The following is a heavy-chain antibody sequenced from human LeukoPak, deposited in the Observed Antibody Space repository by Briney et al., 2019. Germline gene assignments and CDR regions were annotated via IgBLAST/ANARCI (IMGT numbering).Heavy chain of an antibody. V-gene: IGHV4-61*02. CDR3: ARDAWGEGLLNY. Sequence: SETLSLTCTVSGGSISSGSYYWSWIRQTAGKGLEWIGRISTSGSTDYNPSLKSRVAISVDSSKNQFSLKLNSVTAADTAVYYCARDAWGEGLLNYWGQGTLVTVSS. D-gene: IGHD3-3*01. CDR2: ISTSGST. J-gene: IGHJ4*02. CDR1: GGSISSGSYY.